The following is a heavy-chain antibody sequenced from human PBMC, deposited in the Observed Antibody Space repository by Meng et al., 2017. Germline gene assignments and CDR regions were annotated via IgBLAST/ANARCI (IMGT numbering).Heavy chain of an antibody. CDR3: AVSLSRVGAFDI. V-gene: IGHV1-2*06. J-gene: IGHJ3*02. Sequence: ASVKVSCKASGYTFTGYYMHWVRQAPGQGLEWMGRINPNSGGTNYAQKFQGRVTMTEDTSTDTAYMELSSLRSEDTAVYYCAVSLSRVGAFDIWGQGTMVTVSS. CDR1: GYTFTGYY. D-gene: IGHD2/OR15-2a*01. CDR2: INPNSGGT.